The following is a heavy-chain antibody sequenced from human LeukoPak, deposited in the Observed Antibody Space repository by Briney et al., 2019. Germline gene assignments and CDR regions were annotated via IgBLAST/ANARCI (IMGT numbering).Heavy chain of an antibody. D-gene: IGHD5-12*01. Sequence: GASVKVSCKASGYTFTGYYMHWVRQAPGQGLEWMGWINPNSGGTNYAQKFQVRVTMTRDTSISTACMELSSLRTDDTAVYYCTRRMGSGYDFGYWGRGTLVTVSS. CDR3: TRRMGSGYDFGY. CDR2: INPNSGGT. CDR1: GYTFTGYY. J-gene: IGHJ4*02. V-gene: IGHV1-2*02.